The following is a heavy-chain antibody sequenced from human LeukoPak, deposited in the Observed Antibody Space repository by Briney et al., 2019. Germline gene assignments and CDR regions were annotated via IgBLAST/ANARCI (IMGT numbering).Heavy chain of an antibody. D-gene: IGHD3-10*01. Sequence: PSETLSLTCVVYGGSFSGYYWSWIRQPPGKGLEWIGEIVQSGTPNYNPSLQSRVSISVDTSKKQFSLTLTSMTAADTAVYYCARVPHYYFGYGYFDSWGQGTLVTVSS. CDR1: GGSFSGYY. CDR3: ARVPHYYFGYGYFDS. CDR2: IVQSGTP. J-gene: IGHJ4*02. V-gene: IGHV4-34*12.